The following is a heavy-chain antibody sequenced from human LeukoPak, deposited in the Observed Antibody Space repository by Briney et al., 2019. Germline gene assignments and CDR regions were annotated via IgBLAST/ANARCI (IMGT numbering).Heavy chain of an antibody. CDR1: GGSISTSSYY. J-gene: IGHJ4*02. Sequence: SETLSLTCTVSGGSISTSSYYWGWIRQPPGKGLEWIGNIYQSGSTSYNPSLKSRVTISLDMSKNQFSLKLSSVTAADTAVYYCVREGPIRFLEQIDYWGQGTLVTVSS. CDR2: IYQSGST. D-gene: IGHD3-3*01. CDR3: VREGPIRFLEQIDY. V-gene: IGHV4-39*07.